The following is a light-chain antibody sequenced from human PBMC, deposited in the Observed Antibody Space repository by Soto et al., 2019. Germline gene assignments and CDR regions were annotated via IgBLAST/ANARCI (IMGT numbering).Light chain of an antibody. V-gene: IGLV2-8*01. CDR1: SSDIGAYNY. J-gene: IGLJ1*01. CDR2: EVS. Sequence: SGLTQPPSASGSPGQSVTISCTGTSSDIGAYNYVSWYQQYPGKAPKLMIFEVSKRPSGVPDRFSGSKSGNTASLTVSGLQAEDEADYYCCSYAGSNNLIFGTGTKVTVL. CDR3: CSYAGSNNLI.